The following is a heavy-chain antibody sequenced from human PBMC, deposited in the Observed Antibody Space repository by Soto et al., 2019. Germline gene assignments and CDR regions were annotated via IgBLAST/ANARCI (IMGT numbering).Heavy chain of an antibody. J-gene: IGHJ3*02. D-gene: IGHD2-15*01. CDR1: GGSISSSSYY. Sequence: SETLSLTCTVSGGSISSSSYYWGWIRQPPGKGLEWIGSIYYSGSTYYNPSLKSRVTISVDTSKNQFSLKLSSVTAADTAVYYCASQSEGWSLDAFEIWGQGTMVTGSS. CDR2: IYYSGST. CDR3: ASQSEGWSLDAFEI. V-gene: IGHV4-39*01.